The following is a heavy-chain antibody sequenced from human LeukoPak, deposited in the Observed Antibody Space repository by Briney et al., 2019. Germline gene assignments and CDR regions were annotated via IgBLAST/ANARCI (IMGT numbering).Heavy chain of an antibody. CDR1: GFTFGSYA. Sequence: AGGSLRLSCAASGFTFGSYAMSWVRQAPGEGLEWVSTISGGTTYYADSVKGQFTISRDNSKNTLYLQMNSLRVEDTAVYYCAKPRDIVATISALYWGQGTLVTVSS. CDR2: ISGGTT. V-gene: IGHV3-23*01. D-gene: IGHD5-12*01. CDR3: AKPRDIVATISALY. J-gene: IGHJ4*02.